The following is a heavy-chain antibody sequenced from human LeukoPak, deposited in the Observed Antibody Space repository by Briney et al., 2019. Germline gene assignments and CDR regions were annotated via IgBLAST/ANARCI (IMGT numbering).Heavy chain of an antibody. D-gene: IGHD3-10*01. V-gene: IGHV7-4-1*02. CDR3: ATGAARFGVLYYYGMDV. Sequence: GASVKVSCKASGYAFTSYGISWVRQAPGQALEWMGWINTNTGNPTYAQGFTGRFVFSLDTSVSTAYLQISSLKAEDTAVYYCATGAARFGVLYYYGMDVWGQGTTVTVSS. J-gene: IGHJ6*02. CDR1: GYAFTSYG. CDR2: INTNTGNP.